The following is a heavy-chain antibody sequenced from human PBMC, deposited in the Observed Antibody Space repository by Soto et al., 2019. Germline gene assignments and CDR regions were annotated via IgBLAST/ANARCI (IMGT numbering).Heavy chain of an antibody. CDR3: ARDLGGYYGY. CDR1: GFTFSGSW. CDR2: IIGDGSGA. Sequence: EVQLVESGGGLVQPGGSLRLSCVASGFTFSGSWMHWVRQAPGKGLVWVSRIIGDGSGANYADSVKGRFTISRDNAKNSLYLQMNSLRDEDTAVYYCARDLGGYYGYWGQGTLVTVSS. D-gene: IGHD3-22*01. V-gene: IGHV3-74*01. J-gene: IGHJ4*02.